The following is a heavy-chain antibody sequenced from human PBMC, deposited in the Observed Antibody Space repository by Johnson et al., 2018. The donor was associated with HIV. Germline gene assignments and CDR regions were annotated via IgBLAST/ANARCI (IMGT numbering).Heavy chain of an antibody. V-gene: IGHV3-30*18. CDR3: AKLRWAPRAFDI. J-gene: IGHJ3*02. CDR2: ISHDGSDK. D-gene: IGHD4-23*01. Sequence: QVQLLESGGRVVQPGRSLRLSCAASGFTFSSYGMHWVRQAPGKGLEWVAVISHDGSDKNYAESAKGRFTISRDNSKNTLFPQMNSLRAEDTAVYYCAKLRWAPRAFDIWGQGTMVTVSS. CDR1: GFTFSSYG.